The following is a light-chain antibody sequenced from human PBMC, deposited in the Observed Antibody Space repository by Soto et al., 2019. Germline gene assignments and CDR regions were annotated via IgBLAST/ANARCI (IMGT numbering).Light chain of an antibody. CDR2: DTS. J-gene: IGKJ1*01. Sequence: IQMTQSPSTLTASLGDRVTITCRASQSVSDWFAWYQQKPGNPPKLLIYDTSRLESAVPSRFRGSGSGTEFTLTISGLQPDDFVTYYCHQYNSYTWTFGQGTKVDI. V-gene: IGKV1-5*01. CDR1: QSVSDW. CDR3: HQYNSYTWT.